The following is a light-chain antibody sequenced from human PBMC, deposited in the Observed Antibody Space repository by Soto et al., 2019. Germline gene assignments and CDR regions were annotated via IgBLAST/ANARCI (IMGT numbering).Light chain of an antibody. CDR1: QSVLYSTNNKNY. Sequence: DIVMTQSPDSLAVSLGGRATINCKSSQSVLYSTNNKNYLAWYQQKPGQPPKLLIYWATTREAGVPDRFSGSGSGTDFTLTISSLQAVDVAVYYCQQYYSAPFTFGQGTKLEIK. CDR3: QQYYSAPFT. V-gene: IGKV4-1*01. CDR2: WAT. J-gene: IGKJ2*01.